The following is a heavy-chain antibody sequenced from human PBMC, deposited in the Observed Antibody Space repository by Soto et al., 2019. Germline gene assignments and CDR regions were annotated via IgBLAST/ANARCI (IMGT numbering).Heavy chain of an antibody. CDR1: GFTFSNAW. CDR3: TTYGPLGYYGMDV. V-gene: IGHV3-15*07. D-gene: IGHD3-16*01. J-gene: IGHJ6*02. CDR2: IKSKTDGETT. Sequence: EVQLVESGGSLVKPGGSLRLSCAASGFTFSNAWMNWVRQAPGKELEWVGRIKSKTDGETTDYAAPVKGRFTISRDDSKNTLYLQMNSLKTEDTAVYYCTTYGPLGYYGMDVWGQGTTVTVSS.